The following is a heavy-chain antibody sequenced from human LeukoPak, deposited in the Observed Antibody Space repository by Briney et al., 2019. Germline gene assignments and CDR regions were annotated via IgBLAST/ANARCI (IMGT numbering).Heavy chain of an antibody. CDR1: GFTFSDYY. D-gene: IGHD1-26*01. Sequence: TGGSLRLSCAASGFTFSDYYMSWIRQAPGKGLEWVSYTSSSGSTIYYADSVKGRFTISRDNAKNSLYLQMNSLRAEDTAVYYCARINKWELLDWFDPWGQGTLVTVSS. CDR2: TSSSGSTI. CDR3: ARINKWELLDWFDP. V-gene: IGHV3-11*01. J-gene: IGHJ5*02.